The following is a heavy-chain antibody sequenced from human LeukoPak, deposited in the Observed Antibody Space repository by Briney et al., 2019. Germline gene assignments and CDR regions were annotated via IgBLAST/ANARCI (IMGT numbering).Heavy chain of an antibody. CDR1: GFTFSSYA. V-gene: IGHV3-23*01. D-gene: IGHD4-17*01. CDR3: ARDSLYGDYGVGDY. CDR2: ISGSGGST. Sequence: PGGSLRLSCAASGFTFSSYAMSWVRQAPGKGLEWVSAISGSGGSTYYADSVKGRFTISRDNSKNTLYLQMNSLRAEDTAVYYCARDSLYGDYGVGDYWGQGTLVTVSS. J-gene: IGHJ4*02.